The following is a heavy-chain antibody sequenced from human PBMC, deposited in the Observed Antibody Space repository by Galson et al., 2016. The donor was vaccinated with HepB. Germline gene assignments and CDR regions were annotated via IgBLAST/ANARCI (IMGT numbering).Heavy chain of an antibody. Sequence: SLRLSCAASGFTVSSNYMSWVRQAPGKGLEWVSVIYPSGDTYYADSVKGRFTISRDNSKNTLYLQMDSLRAEDTAVYYCAHNNGWYGKGYFDYWGQGTQATVSS. CDR2: IYPSGDT. CDR3: AHNNGWYGKGYFDY. J-gene: IGHJ4*02. D-gene: IGHD6-19*01. V-gene: IGHV3-66*01. CDR1: GFTVSSNY.